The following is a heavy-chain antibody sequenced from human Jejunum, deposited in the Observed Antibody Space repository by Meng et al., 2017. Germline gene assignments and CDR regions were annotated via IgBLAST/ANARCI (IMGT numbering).Heavy chain of an antibody. J-gene: IGHJ4*02. D-gene: IGHD1-14*01. CDR2: VWPSGAT. CDR3: ARAIRERYFDS. Sequence: QVQRQASGPGLVKPSGTLSLTCTVSGVSTTAPFYWTWIRQAPGKGLEWIGEVWPSGATYSNPSLSSRITISIDTSNNQFSLEVAFLTAADTAVYYCARAIRERYFDSWGQGTLVTVSS. V-gene: IGHV4-4*02. CDR1: GVSTTAPFY.